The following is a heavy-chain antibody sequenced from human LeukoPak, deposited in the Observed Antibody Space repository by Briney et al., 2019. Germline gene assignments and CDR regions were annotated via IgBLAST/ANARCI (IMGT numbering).Heavy chain of an antibody. CDR1: GGSISDYY. J-gene: IGHJ4*02. CDR3: AKLTAVAGAFYFDY. V-gene: IGHV4-59*01. CDR2: IYYSGST. Sequence: ASETLSLTCIVSGGSISDYYWSSIRQPPQKGLEWIGSIYYSGSTNYNPSLKSRVTISIDTSKTQFSLKLNSVTAADTAVYYCAKLTAVAGAFYFDYWGQGTLVTVSS. D-gene: IGHD6-19*01.